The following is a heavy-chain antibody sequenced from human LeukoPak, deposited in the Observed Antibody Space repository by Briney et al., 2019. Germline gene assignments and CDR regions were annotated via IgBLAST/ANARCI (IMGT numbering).Heavy chain of an antibody. CDR3: ARDSGSYFYYYYMDV. D-gene: IGHD3-10*01. CDR2: ISGSGGST. CDR1: GFTFSSYA. J-gene: IGHJ6*03. Sequence: GGSLRLSCAASGFTFSSYAMSWVRQAPGKGLEWVSAISGSGGSTYYADSVKGRFTISRDNSKNTLYLQMNSLRAEDTAVYYCARDSGSYFYYYYMDVWGKGTTVTVSS. V-gene: IGHV3-23*01.